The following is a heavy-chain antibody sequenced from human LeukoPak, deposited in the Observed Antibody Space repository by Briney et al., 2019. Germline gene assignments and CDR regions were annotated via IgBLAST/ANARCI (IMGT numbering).Heavy chain of an antibody. CDR3: ARGVGYYYDSSGYHYYFDY. J-gene: IGHJ4*02. V-gene: IGHV3-48*02. Sequence: GGSLRLSCAASGFTFSSYSMNWVRQAPGKGLEWVSYISSSSSTIYYADSVKGRFTISRDNAKNSLYLQMNSLRDEDTAVYYCARGVGYYYDSSGYHYYFDYWGQGTLVTVSS. CDR1: GFTFSSYS. D-gene: IGHD3-22*01. CDR2: ISSSSSTI.